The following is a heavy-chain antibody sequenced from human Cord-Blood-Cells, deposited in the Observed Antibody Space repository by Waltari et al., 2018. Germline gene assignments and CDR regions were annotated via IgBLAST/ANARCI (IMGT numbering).Heavy chain of an antibody. Sequence: QVQLVESGGGVVQPGRSLRLSCAASGFTFSSYGMHWVRQAPGKGLEGVAVIWYDGSNKYYADSVKGRFTISRDNSKNTLYLQMNSLRAEDTAMYYCAKDDYYDSSGYFDYWGQGTLVTVSS. CDR1: GFTFSSYG. CDR2: IWYDGSNK. J-gene: IGHJ4*02. CDR3: AKDDYYDSSGYFDY. V-gene: IGHV3-30*18. D-gene: IGHD3-22*01.